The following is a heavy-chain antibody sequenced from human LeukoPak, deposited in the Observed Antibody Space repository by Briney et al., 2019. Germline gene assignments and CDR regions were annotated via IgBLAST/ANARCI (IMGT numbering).Heavy chain of an antibody. Sequence: SETLSLTCTVSGGSISSYYWSWIRQPPGKGLEWIGDIYYSGSTNYNPSLKSRVTISVDTSKNQFSLKLSSVTAADTAVYYCAREDDNWFDPWGQGTLVTVSS. CDR3: AREDDNWFDP. CDR2: IYYSGST. J-gene: IGHJ5*02. CDR1: GGSISSYY. V-gene: IGHV4-59*01.